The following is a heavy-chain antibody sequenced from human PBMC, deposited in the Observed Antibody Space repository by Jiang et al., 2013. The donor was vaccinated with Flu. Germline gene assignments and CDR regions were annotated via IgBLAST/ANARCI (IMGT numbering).Heavy chain of an antibody. J-gene: IGHJ4*02. V-gene: IGHV1-18*01. CDR1: RYIFSNYA. CDR2: ISVYNGDT. D-gene: IGHD3-22*01. CDR3: ARRRGSGYLYYFDF. Sequence: SGAEVKKPGASVKVSCKASRYIFSNYAISWVRQAPGQGLEWMGWISVYNGDTNYAQNFRGRVTMTTDTSTTTAYLELRSLRSDDTAVYFCARRRGSGYLYYFDFWGRGTLVTVSP.